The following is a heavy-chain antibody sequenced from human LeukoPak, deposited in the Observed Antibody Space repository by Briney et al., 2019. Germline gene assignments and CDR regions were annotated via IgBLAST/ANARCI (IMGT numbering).Heavy chain of an antibody. V-gene: IGHV3-23*01. J-gene: IGHJ5*02. CDR2: FYCSGGRT. CDR3: AKDSYCSSTSCYTRWFDP. Sequence: PGGALRLSFAASGFPFSSYSISWVRQASGEGLEWGSAFYCSGGRTYYADSVKGRFTISRDNSKNTLYLQMNSLRAEDTAVYYCAKDSYCSSTSCYTRWFDPWGQGTLVTVSS. D-gene: IGHD2-2*02. CDR1: GFPFSSYS.